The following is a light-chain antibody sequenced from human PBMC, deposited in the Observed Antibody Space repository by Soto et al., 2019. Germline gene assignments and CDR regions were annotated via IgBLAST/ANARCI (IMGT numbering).Light chain of an antibody. Sequence: QMTQSPSFVSASIGDRVSITCRASEDISRWLGWYQQKPGRAPSLLMFGATSLQSGVPSRFRATESGTLFTLTISNVQPDDFATYDGLQANDFPRSFGQGTKL. J-gene: IGKJ2*01. V-gene: IGKV1D-12*01. CDR2: GAT. CDR1: EDISRW. CDR3: LQANDFPRS.